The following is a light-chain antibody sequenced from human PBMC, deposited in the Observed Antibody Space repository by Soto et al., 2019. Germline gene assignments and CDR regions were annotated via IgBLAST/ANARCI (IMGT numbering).Light chain of an antibody. CDR2: GNS. CDR1: SSNIGAGYD. J-gene: IGLJ1*01. V-gene: IGLV1-40*01. Sequence: QSVLTQPPSVSGAPGQRVTISCTGSSSNIGAGYDVHWYQQLPGTAPKLLIYGNSNRPSGVPDRFSGSRSGTSASLAITGRQAEDEADYYCQSYDSSLGGSRVFGTGTKLTVL. CDR3: QSYDSSLGGSRV.